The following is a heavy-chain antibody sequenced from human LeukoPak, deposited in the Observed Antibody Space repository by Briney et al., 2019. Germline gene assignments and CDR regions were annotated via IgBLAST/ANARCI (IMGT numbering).Heavy chain of an antibody. CDR1: GYTFTSYD. CDR2: MNPNSGNT. Sequence: ASVKVSCKASGYTFTSYDINWVRQATGQGLEWMGWMNPNSGNTGYAQKFQGRVTMTRNTSISTAYMELSSLRSEDTAVYYCARAGDCSGGSCDLHFDYWGQGTLVTVSS. CDR3: ARAGDCSGGSCDLHFDY. J-gene: IGHJ4*02. D-gene: IGHD2-15*01. V-gene: IGHV1-8*01.